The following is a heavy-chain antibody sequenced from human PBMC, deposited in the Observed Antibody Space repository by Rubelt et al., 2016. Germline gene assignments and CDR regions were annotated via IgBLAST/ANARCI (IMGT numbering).Heavy chain of an antibody. Sequence: QVQLQQWGAGLLKPSETLSLTCAVYGGSFSGYYWSWIRQPPGKGLEWIGSIYHSGSTYYNPSLKCRVTISVDTSKNQFSLKLSSVTAADTAVYYCARQDGYVDIVAKGAFDYWGQGTLVTVSS. J-gene: IGHJ4*02. D-gene: IGHD5-12*01. CDR2: IYHSGST. CDR1: GGSFSGYY. CDR3: ARQDGYVDIVAKGAFDY. V-gene: IGHV4-34*01.